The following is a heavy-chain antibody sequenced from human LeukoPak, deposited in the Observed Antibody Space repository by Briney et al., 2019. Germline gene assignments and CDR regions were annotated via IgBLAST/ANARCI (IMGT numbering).Heavy chain of an antibody. J-gene: IGHJ3*02. Sequence: GGSLRLSCAASGFTFDDYGMSWVRQAPGKGLEWVSGINWNGGSTGYADSVKGRFTISRDNAKNSLYLQMNSLRAEDTALYYCARVRGHRVSGAFDIWGQGTMVTVSS. D-gene: IGHD6-13*01. V-gene: IGHV3-20*04. CDR1: GFTFDDYG. CDR2: INWNGGST. CDR3: ARVRGHRVSGAFDI.